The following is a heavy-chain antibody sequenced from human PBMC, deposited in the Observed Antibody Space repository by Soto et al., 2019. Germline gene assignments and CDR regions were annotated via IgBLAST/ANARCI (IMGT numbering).Heavy chain of an antibody. Sequence: DVQLVESGGGLIQPGVSLRLSCAAFGFTISGKKYEAWVRQAPGKGLEWVSALYDLDGSFYSASVKGRFTTSSDSSKTTVYLQMNDLRPDDTAVYYCATWHEREHAYDVWGQGTTVTVSS. D-gene: IGHD1-1*01. CDR1: GFTISGKKY. CDR2: LYDLDGS. J-gene: IGHJ3*01. V-gene: IGHV3-53*01. CDR3: ATWHEREHAYDV.